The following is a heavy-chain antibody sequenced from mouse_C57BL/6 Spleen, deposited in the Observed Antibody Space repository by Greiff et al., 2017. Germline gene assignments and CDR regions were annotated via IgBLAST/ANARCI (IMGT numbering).Heavy chain of an antibody. V-gene: IGHV3-6*01. J-gene: IGHJ4*01. CDR3: ARAPFYYGSSPSYAMDY. CDR2: ISYDGSN. D-gene: IGHD1-1*01. CDR1: GYSITSGYY. Sequence: EVQLVESGPGLVKPSQSLSLTCSVTGYSITSGYYWNWIRQFPGNKLEWMGYISYDGSNNYNPSLKNRISITRDTSKNQFFLKLNSVTTEDTATYYCARAPFYYGSSPSYAMDYWGQGTSVTVSS.